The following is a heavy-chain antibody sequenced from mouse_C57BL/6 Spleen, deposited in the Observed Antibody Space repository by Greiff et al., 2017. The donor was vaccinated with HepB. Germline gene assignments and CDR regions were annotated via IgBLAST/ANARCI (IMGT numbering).Heavy chain of an antibody. CDR2: IYPRDGST. D-gene: IGHD1-1*01. Sequence: QVQLQQSGPELVKPGASVKLSCKASGYTFTSYDINWVKQRPGQGLEWIGWIYPRDGSTKYNEKFKGKATLTVDTSSSTAYMELHSLTTEDSAVYFCERPYGSSHWYFDVWGTGTTVTVAA. V-gene: IGHV1-85*01. J-gene: IGHJ1*03. CDR1: GYTFTSYD. CDR3: ERPYGSSHWYFDV.